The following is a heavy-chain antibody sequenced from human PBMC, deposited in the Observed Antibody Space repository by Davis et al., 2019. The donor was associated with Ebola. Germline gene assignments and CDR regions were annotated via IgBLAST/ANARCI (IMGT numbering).Heavy chain of an antibody. V-gene: IGHV4-34*01. J-gene: IGHJ4*02. CDR1: GGSFSGYY. CDR3: ARASTVTPFDY. CDR2: INHSGST. D-gene: IGHD4-11*01. Sequence: SETLSLTCTVYGGSFSGYYWSWIRQPPGKGLEWIGEINHSGSTNYNPSLKSRVTISVDTSKNQFSLKLSSVTAADTAVYYCARASTVTPFDYWGQGTLVTVSS.